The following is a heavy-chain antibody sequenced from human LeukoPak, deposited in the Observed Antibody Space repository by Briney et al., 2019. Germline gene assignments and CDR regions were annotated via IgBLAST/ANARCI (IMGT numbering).Heavy chain of an antibody. CDR1: GFTFSSYG. V-gene: IGHV3-30*18. J-gene: IGHJ4*02. CDR2: ISYDGSNK. D-gene: IGHD3-22*01. CDR3: AKAQEKPDYYYDSSGYYSGFDY. Sequence: GGSLRLSCAASGFTFSSYGMHWVRQAPGKGLERVAVISYDGSNKYYADSVKGRFTISRDNSKNTLYLQMNSLRAEDTAVYYCAKAQEKPDYYYDSSGYYSGFDYWGQGTLVTVSS.